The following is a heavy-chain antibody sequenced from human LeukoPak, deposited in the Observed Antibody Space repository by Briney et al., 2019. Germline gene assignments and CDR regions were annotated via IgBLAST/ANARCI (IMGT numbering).Heavy chain of an antibody. CDR3: ARNRYSGYDWDY. CDR2: SRNKANSYTT. Sequence: GGSLRLSCAASGFTFSDHYMDWVRQAPGKGLEWVGRSRNKANSYTTEYAASVKGRFTISRDDSNNSVYLQMNSLKTEDTAVYYCARNRYSGYDWDYWGQGTLVTVSS. V-gene: IGHV3-72*01. CDR1: GFTFSDHY. J-gene: IGHJ4*02. D-gene: IGHD5-12*01.